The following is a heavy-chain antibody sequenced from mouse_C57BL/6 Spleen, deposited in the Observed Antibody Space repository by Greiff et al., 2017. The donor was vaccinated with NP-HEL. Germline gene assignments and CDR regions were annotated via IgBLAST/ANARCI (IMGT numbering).Heavy chain of an antibody. Sequence: VQLQQPGAELVKPGASVKLSCKASGYTFTSYWMQWVKQRPGQGLEWIGEIDPSDSYTNYNQKFKGKATLTVDTSSSTAYMQLSSLTSEDSAVYYCARWRNYGRSYGRMDYWGQGTSVTVSS. CDR2: IDPSDSYT. CDR1: GYTFTSYW. CDR3: ARWRNYGRSYGRMDY. D-gene: IGHD1-1*01. J-gene: IGHJ4*01. V-gene: IGHV1-50*01.